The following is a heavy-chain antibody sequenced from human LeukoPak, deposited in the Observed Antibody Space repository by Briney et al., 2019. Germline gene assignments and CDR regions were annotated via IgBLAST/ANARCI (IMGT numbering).Heavy chain of an antibody. D-gene: IGHD2-2*02. CDR2: INQGGSEI. CDR1: RFTFSIYW. CDR3: ARQYSSGPRCYTDAFDL. V-gene: IGHV3-7*01. J-gene: IGHJ3*01. Sequence: PGGSLRLSCAASRFTFSIYWMSWVRQAPGKGLEWVANINQGGSEIYYVDSVRGRFTISRDNAKNSLYLQMSSLRAEDTAVYYCARQYSSGPRCYTDAFDLWGQGTMVTVSS.